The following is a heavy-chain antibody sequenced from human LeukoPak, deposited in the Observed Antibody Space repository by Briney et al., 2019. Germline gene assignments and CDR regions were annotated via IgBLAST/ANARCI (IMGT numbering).Heavy chain of an antibody. CDR1: GFTFSSYA. D-gene: IGHD2-2*01. J-gene: IGHJ4*02. Sequence: GGSLRLSCAASGFTFSSYAMSWVRQAPGKGLEWVSAISGSGGSTYYADSVKGRFTISRDNSKNTLYLQMNSLRAEDTAAYYCAKSEFVVVPAAEDYWGQGTLVTVSS. CDR2: ISGSGGST. CDR3: AKSEFVVVPAAEDY. V-gene: IGHV3-23*01.